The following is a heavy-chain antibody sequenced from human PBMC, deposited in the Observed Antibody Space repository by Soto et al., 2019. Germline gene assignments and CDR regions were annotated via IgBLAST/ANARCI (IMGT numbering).Heavy chain of an antibody. Sequence: GGSLRLSCAASGFTFRNYAFNWFRQAPGKGLEWVSAISGDGATTFYGDSVRGRFTFSRDNSKNTLYLQMNSLRAEDTAVYYCARISSTSSTTYWGQGTLVTVSS. J-gene: IGHJ4*02. CDR3: ARISSTSSTTY. CDR1: GFTFRNYA. CDR2: ISGDGATT. V-gene: IGHV3-23*01. D-gene: IGHD6-6*01.